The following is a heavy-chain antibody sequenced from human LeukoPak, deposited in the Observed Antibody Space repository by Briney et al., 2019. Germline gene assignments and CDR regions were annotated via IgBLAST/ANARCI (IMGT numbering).Heavy chain of an antibody. J-gene: IGHJ4*02. CDR2: IYYSGKT. V-gene: IGHV4-30-4*01. CDR3: ARLAVGDWFDY. D-gene: IGHD3-10*01. CDR1: GGSISNDDNY. Sequence: SQTLSLTCTVSGGSISNDDNYWTWIRQPPGKSLEWIGFIYYSGKTKYNPSLPSRVTMSVDTSKNQFSLKLRSVTAADTAVYYCARLAVGDWFDYWGQGTLVTVSS.